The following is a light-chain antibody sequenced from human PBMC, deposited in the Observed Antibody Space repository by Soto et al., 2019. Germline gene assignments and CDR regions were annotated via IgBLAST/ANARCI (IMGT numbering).Light chain of an antibody. V-gene: IGKV3-20*01. CDR3: QRYGDLPWT. CDR2: GAS. CDR1: QSVSSNY. Sequence: ALTQSPGTLSSSPGERATLSCRASQSVSSNYLAWYQQKPGQAPRLLIYGASSRATGIPDRFSGSGSGTDFTLTINRLEPEDFAVYYCQRYGDLPWTFGQGTRLEI. J-gene: IGKJ5*01.